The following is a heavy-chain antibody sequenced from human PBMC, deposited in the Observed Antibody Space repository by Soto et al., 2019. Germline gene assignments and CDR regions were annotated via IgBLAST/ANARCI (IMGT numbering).Heavy chain of an antibody. J-gene: IGHJ4*02. CDR3: ARLNPYDFWSGYAVDY. CDR1: GGSISRSMYY. V-gene: IGHV4-39*01. D-gene: IGHD3-3*01. Sequence: SETLSLTCTVSGGSISRSMYYWGWIRQPPGKGLEWIGSIYYSGSTYYNPSLKSRVTISVDTSKNQFSLKLSSVTAADTAVYYCARLNPYDFWSGYAVDYWGQGTLVTVSS. CDR2: IYYSGST.